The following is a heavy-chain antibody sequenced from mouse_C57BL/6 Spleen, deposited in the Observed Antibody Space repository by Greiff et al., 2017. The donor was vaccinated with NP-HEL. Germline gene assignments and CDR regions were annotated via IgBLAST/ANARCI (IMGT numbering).Heavy chain of an antibody. CDR1: GYSITSGYY. CDR2: ISYDGSN. J-gene: IGHJ2*01. V-gene: IGHV3-6*01. CDR3: AREGVITTVVGGLDY. Sequence: DVKLQESGPGLVKPSQSLSLTCSVTGYSITSGYYWNWIRQFPGNKLEWMGYISYDGSNNYNPSLKNRISITRDTSKNQFFLKLNSVTTEDTATYYCAREGVITTVVGGLDYWGQGTTLTVSS. D-gene: IGHD1-1*01.